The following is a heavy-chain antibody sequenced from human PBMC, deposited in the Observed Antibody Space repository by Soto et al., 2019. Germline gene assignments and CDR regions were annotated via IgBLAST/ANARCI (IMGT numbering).Heavy chain of an antibody. J-gene: IGHJ6*02. CDR1: GFTFSSYS. V-gene: IGHV3-21*01. CDR3: ARDPVDIVVVPAAPRYYYYGMDV. D-gene: IGHD2-2*03. Sequence: VGSLRLSCAASGFTFSSYSMNWVRQAPGKGLEWVSSISSSSSYIYYADSVKGRFTISRDNAKNSLYLQMNSLRAEDTAVYYCARDPVDIVVVPAAPRYYYYGMDVWGQGTTVTVSS. CDR2: ISSSSSYI.